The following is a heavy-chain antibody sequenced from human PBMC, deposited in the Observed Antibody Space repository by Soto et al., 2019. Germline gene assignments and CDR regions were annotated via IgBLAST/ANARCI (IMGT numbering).Heavy chain of an antibody. J-gene: IGHJ4*02. CDR2: ISFDGKGR. CDR3: AKESDKQISSSLDY. V-gene: IGHV3-30*18. Sequence: PGGSLRLSCAASGFIFSSYGMHWVRLAPGKGLEWVAVISFDGKGRFYADSVRGRFTISRDNSKNTLHLEMNSLRAEDTAVYYCAKESDKQISSSLDYWGQGA. D-gene: IGHD6-6*01. CDR1: GFIFSSYG.